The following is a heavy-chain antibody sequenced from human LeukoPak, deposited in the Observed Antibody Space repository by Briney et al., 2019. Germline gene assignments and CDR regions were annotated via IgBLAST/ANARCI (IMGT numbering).Heavy chain of an antibody. Sequence: GGFLRLSCAASGFTFSSYAMSWVRQAPGKGLEWVAVISYDGSNKYYADSVKGRFTISRDNSKNTLYLQMNSLRAEDTAVYYCAKGFYGSGSYLDYWGQGTLVTVSS. D-gene: IGHD3-10*01. V-gene: IGHV3-30*18. CDR2: ISYDGSNK. CDR1: GFTFSSYA. J-gene: IGHJ4*02. CDR3: AKGFYGSGSYLDY.